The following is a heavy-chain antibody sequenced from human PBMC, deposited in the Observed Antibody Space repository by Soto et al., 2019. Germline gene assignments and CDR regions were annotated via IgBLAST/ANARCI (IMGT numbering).Heavy chain of an antibody. CDR3: ARDGGGLTGYYADY. Sequence: GGSLRLSCAASGFTVSSNYMSWVRQAPGKGLEWVSVIYSGGSTYYADSVKGRFTISRDNSKNTLYLQMNSLRAEDTAVYYCARDGGGLTGYYADYWGQGTLVTVSS. J-gene: IGHJ4*02. D-gene: IGHD3-9*01. CDR1: GFTVSSNY. V-gene: IGHV3-66*02. CDR2: IYSGGST.